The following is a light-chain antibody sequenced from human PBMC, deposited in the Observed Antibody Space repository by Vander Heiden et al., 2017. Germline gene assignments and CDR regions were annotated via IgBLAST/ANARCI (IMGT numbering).Light chain of an antibody. Sequence: DSQIPQSPSPRSASVGDRVTITCRASQSISSYLDWYQQKPGKAPKLLIYAASSLQSGVPARFSGSGSGTDFTLTISSLQPEDVATYYCQQHYSHPRTFGQGTKVEIK. CDR3: QQHYSHPRT. CDR2: AAS. CDR1: QSISSY. V-gene: IGKV1-39*01. J-gene: IGKJ2*01.